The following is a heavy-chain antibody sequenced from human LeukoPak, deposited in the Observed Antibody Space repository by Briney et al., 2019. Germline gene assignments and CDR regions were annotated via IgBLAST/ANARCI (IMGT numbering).Heavy chain of an antibody. CDR3: AKEEYSGSYSGYYFDY. CDR1: GFSFSSYG. Sequence: GGSLRLSCAGSGFSFSSYGMHWVRQAPGKGLEWMAFIRSDGSNKYYADSVKGRFTISRDNSKNTLYLQMNSLRAEDTAVYYCAKEEYSGSYSGYYFDYWGQGTLVTVSS. CDR2: IRSDGSNK. D-gene: IGHD1-26*01. V-gene: IGHV3-30*02. J-gene: IGHJ4*02.